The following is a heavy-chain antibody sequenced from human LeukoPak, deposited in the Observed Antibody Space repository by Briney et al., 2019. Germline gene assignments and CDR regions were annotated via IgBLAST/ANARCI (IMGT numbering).Heavy chain of an antibody. J-gene: IGHJ4*02. D-gene: IGHD2-2*01. CDR1: GGSISSGIYY. CDR3: ARAADGCSDASCYGY. CDR2: ISTSGGT. Sequence: RTSETLSLTCSVSGGSISSGIYYWSWIRQPAGKGLEWIGRISTSGGTNYNPSLKSRVTISIDTSKSQFSLKLNSVTAAVTAVYYCARAADGCSDASCYGYWGQGTLVTVSS. V-gene: IGHV4-61*02.